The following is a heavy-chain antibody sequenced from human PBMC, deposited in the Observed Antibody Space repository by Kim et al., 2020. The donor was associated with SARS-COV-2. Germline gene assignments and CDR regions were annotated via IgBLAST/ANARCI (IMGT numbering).Heavy chain of an antibody. J-gene: IGHJ4*02. V-gene: IGHV4-39*01. CDR2: FYYSGST. D-gene: IGHD2-2*01. CDR1: GGSVNSSSYY. Sequence: SETLSLTCTVSGGSVNSSSYYWGWIRQPPGKGLEWIGSFYYSGSTYYNPSLKXRXTXXVDTSKNQXXLRLXSLTAADTAVYYCAXQKXSXYQQPIDYWGQXXXVTVSS. CDR3: AXQKXSXYQQPIDY.